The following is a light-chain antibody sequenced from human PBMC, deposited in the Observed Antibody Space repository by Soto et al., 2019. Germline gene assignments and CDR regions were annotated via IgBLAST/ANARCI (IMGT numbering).Light chain of an antibody. CDR3: CSYAGSYTHVV. Sequence: QSVLTQPRSVSGSPGQSVTISCTGTSGDLGAYNYVSWYQQDPGKAPKLMIYEVSKRPSGVPDRFSGSKSGNTASLTISGLQTEDEADYYCCSYAGSYTHVVFGGGTKLTVL. CDR1: SGDLGAYNY. J-gene: IGLJ2*01. CDR2: EVS. V-gene: IGLV2-11*01.